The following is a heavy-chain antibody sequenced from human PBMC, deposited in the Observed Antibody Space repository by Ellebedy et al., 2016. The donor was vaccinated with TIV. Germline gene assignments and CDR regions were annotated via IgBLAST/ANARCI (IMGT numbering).Heavy chain of an antibody. V-gene: IGHV4-59*01. CDR1: GGSTDGYY. D-gene: IGHD3-9*01. CDR2: IYYRGYT. Sequence: MPSETLSLTCTVSGGSTDGYYWTWIRQPPGKGLEWIGYIYYRGYTNYSPSFMSRVTISVDTSKNQVSRKLFSVTTADTAVYFCARVNEYNDILTADWHFGMDVWGQGTTVTVSS. J-gene: IGHJ6*02. CDR3: ARVNEYNDILTADWHFGMDV.